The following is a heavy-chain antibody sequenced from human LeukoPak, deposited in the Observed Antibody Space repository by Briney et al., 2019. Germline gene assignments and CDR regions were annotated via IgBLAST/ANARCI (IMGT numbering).Heavy chain of an antibody. CDR2: ISYSGNT. CDR1: GVSISSSYYY. CDR3: ARGDGYYFDY. Sequence: SETLSLTCAVSGVSISSSYYYWGWIRQPPGKGLEWIGSISYSGNTYYNPSLKSRVTISVDTSNNQFSLKLSSVTAADTAVYFCARGDGYYFDYWGQGTLVPVSS. D-gene: IGHD5-24*01. J-gene: IGHJ4*02. V-gene: IGHV4-39*01.